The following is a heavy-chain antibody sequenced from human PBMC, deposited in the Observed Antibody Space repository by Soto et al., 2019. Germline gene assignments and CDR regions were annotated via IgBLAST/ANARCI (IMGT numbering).Heavy chain of an antibody. J-gene: IGHJ4*02. CDR2: ISGDGTYT. D-gene: IGHD1-26*01. CDR1: GFTFSDYW. Sequence: EVQLMESGGGLVQPGGSLRLPCVVSGFTFSDYWMQWVRQAPGKGPVWVSRISGDGTYTAYADSVKGRFTISRDNAQNTLYLQMYSLRDDDTAVYYCTRERGPYYTDIWGQGTLVTVSS. V-gene: IGHV3-74*01. CDR3: TRERGPYYTDI.